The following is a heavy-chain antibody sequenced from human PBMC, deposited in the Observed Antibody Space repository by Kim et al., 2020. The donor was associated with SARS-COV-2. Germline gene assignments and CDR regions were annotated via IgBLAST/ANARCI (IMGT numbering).Heavy chain of an antibody. V-gene: IGHV3-33*01. CDR3: ARDSRWGWEPTPGMDV. D-gene: IGHD1-26*01. J-gene: IGHJ6*02. Sequence: GGSLRLSCAASGFTFSSYGMHWVRQAPGKGLEWVAVIWYDGSNKYYADSVKGRFTISRDNSKNTLYLQMNSLRAEDTAVYYCARDSRWGWEPTPGMDVWGQGTTVTVSS. CDR2: IWYDGSNK. CDR1: GFTFSSYG.